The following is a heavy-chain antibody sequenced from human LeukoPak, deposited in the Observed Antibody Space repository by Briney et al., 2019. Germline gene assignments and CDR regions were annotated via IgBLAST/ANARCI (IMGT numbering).Heavy chain of an antibody. V-gene: IGHV3-7*04. D-gene: IGHD2-15*01. CDR1: GITFSRSW. CDR2: IKEDGGEI. J-gene: IGHJ4*02. CDR3: ARDRGGRSGLDD. Sequence: PGGSLRLSCAASGITFSRSWMSWVRQAPGKGLEWVAFIKEDGGEIFYVDSVKGRFTISRDNAENFLYLQMNSLRAEDTAVYYCARDRGGRSGLDDWGQGTLVTVSS.